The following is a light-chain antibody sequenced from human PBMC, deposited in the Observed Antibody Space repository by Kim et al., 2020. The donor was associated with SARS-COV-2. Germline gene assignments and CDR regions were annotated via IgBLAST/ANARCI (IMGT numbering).Light chain of an antibody. Sequence: DIQMNQSPSSLSASAGDRITLTCRASQNIKKHLSWYQHKPGKAPKLLIHSATSLQSGVPTRFTGSGSGTDFTLTISSLQPEDCATYFCQQGDSTPWTFGQGTKVDIK. CDR1: QNIKKH. CDR2: SAT. V-gene: IGKV1-39*01. J-gene: IGKJ1*01. CDR3: QQGDSTPWT.